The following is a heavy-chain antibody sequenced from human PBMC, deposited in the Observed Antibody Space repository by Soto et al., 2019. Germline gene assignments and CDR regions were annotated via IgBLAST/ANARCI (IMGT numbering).Heavy chain of an antibody. CDR1: GGSFSGYY. J-gene: IGHJ4*02. CDR2: INHGGST. V-gene: IGHV4-34*01. D-gene: IGHD6-19*01. Sequence: QVQLQQWGAGLLKPSETLSLTCAVYGGSFSGYYWSWIRQPPGKGLEWSGEINHGGSTNYNPSLKSRVTISLDTSKNQFSLKLSSVTAADTAVYYCARSSSSGWPFDYWGQGTLVTVSS. CDR3: ARSSSSGWPFDY.